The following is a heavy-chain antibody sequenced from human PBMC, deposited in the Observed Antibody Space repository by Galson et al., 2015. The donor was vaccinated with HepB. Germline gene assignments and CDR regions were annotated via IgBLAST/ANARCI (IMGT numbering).Heavy chain of an antibody. CDR2: ISSSSSTI. D-gene: IGHD2-2*01. V-gene: IGHV3-48*02. Sequence: SLRLSCAASGFTFSSYSMNWVRQAPGKGLEWVSHISSSSSTIYYADSVKGRFTISRDNAKNSLYLQMNSLRDEDTAVYYCARDLLPSTPDDAFDIWGQGTMVTVSS. J-gene: IGHJ3*02. CDR1: GFTFSSYS. CDR3: ARDLLPSTPDDAFDI.